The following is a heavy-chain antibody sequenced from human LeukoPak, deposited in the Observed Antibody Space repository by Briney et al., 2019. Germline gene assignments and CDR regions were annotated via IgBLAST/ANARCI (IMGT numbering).Heavy chain of an antibody. D-gene: IGHD3-22*01. V-gene: IGHV3-30*02. CDR2: NRYDGSNK. CDR3: AKDLSITMIVVVFAFDI. CDR1: AFTFSSYG. Sequence: GGSLRLSCAASAFTFSSYGMHWVRQAPGKGLEWVAFNRYDGSNKYCADSVKGRFTISRDNSKNTLYLQMNSLRAEDTAVYYCAKDLSITMIVVVFAFDIWGQGTMVTVSS. J-gene: IGHJ3*02.